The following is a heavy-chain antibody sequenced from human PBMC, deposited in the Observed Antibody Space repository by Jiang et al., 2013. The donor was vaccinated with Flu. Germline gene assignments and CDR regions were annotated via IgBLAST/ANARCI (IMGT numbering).Heavy chain of an antibody. CDR3: ARVYGDWGDYYYYGMDV. V-gene: IGHV4-30-4*01. J-gene: IGHJ6*02. CDR2: IYYSGST. CDR1: GGSISSGDYY. Sequence: GPGLVKPSQTLSLTCTVSGGSISSGDYYWSWIRQPPGKGLEWIGYIYYSGSTYYNPSLKSRVTISVDTSKNQFSLKLSSVTAADTAVYYCARVYGDWGDYYYYGMDVWGQGTTVTVSS. D-gene: IGHD4-17*01.